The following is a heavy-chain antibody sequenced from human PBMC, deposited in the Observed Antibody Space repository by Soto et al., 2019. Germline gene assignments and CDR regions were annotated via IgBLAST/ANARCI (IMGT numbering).Heavy chain of an antibody. Sequence: PSETLSLTCTVSGGSISSYYWSWIRQPPGKGLEWIGYIYYSGSTNYNPSLKSRVTISVDTSKNQFSLKLSSVTAADTAVYYCARGLYVDYWGQGTLVTVSS. J-gene: IGHJ4*02. CDR3: ARGLYVDY. D-gene: IGHD3-16*02. CDR1: GGSISSYY. V-gene: IGHV4-59*01. CDR2: IYYSGST.